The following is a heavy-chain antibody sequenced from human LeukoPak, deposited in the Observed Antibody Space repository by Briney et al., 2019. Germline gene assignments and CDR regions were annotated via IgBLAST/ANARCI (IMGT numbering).Heavy chain of an antibody. J-gene: IGHJ3*02. CDR1: GYTFTSYY. Sequence: ASVKVSCKASGYTFTSYYMRWVRQAPGQGLEWMGIINPSGGSTSYAQKFQGRVTMTRDTSTSTVYMELSSLRSEDTAVYYCARRSEVEYYYDSSGYLTGAFDIWGQGTMVTVSS. V-gene: IGHV1-46*01. D-gene: IGHD3-22*01. CDR2: INPSGGST. CDR3: ARRSEVEYYYDSSGYLTGAFDI.